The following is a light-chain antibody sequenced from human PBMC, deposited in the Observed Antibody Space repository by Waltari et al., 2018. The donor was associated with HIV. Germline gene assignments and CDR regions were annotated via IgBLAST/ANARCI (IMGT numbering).Light chain of an antibody. CDR1: QRIGTW. CDR3: QQYYSYPWT. CDR2: KP. Sequence: IQMSQSHSTLSESIADRVTITCRASQRIGTWLAWIQQNPGKALEVLRQKPRFSGSGSGTEFPLTISRLQPDDLATYYGQQYYSYPWTFGQGTKVEIK. J-gene: IGKJ1*01. V-gene: IGKV1-5*03.